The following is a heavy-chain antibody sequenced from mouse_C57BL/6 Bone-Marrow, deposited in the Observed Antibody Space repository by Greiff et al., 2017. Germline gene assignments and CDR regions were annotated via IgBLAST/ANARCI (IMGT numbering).Heavy chain of an antibody. CDR1: GYTFTSYW. D-gene: IGHD1-1*01. J-gene: IGHJ3*01. Sequence: QVQLKQPGAELVKPGASVKLSCKASGYTFTSYWMHWVKQRPGRGLEWIGRIHPNSGSTNYNEKFKSKATLTVDKSSSTAYMQLSSLTSEDSAVYYGARSAAVVGRFAYWGQGTLVTVSA. V-gene: IGHV1-64*01. CDR2: IHPNSGST. CDR3: ARSAAVVGRFAY.